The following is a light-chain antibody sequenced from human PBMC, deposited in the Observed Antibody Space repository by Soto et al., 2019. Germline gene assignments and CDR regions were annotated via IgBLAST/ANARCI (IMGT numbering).Light chain of an antibody. CDR1: QTISSW. J-gene: IGKJ2*01. Sequence: DIPMTQSPSTLSASVGDRVTITCRASQTISSWLAWYQQKPGKAPKLLIYKASSLESGVPSRFSGSGSGTEFTLTISSLQPDDFVTYYCQQYNSNPYTFGQGTKLEIK. CDR2: KAS. V-gene: IGKV1-5*03. CDR3: QQYNSNPYT.